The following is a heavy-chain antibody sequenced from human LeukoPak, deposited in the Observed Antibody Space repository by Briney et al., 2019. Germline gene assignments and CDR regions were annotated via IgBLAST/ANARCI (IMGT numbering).Heavy chain of an antibody. Sequence: GGSLRLSCAASGFTFSSYAMHWVRQAPGKGLEWVAVISYDGSNKYYADSVKGRFTISRDNAKNSLYLQMNSLRAEDTAVYYCASLLYYYDSSGPDAYWGQGTLVTVSS. J-gene: IGHJ4*02. CDR3: ASLLYYYDSSGPDAY. D-gene: IGHD3-22*01. CDR2: ISYDGSNK. V-gene: IGHV3-30*04. CDR1: GFTFSSYA.